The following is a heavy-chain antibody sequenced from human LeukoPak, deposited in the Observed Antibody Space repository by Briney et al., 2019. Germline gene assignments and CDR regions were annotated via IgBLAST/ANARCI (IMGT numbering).Heavy chain of an antibody. V-gene: IGHV6-1*01. CDR2: TYYRSKWYN. CDR1: GDSFSSNSAA. D-gene: IGHD3-22*01. J-gene: IGHJ6*02. CDR3: ARDHHYYDSSGYYRGYYYYGMDV. Sequence: SQTLSLTCAISGDSFSSNSAAWNWIRQSPSRGLEWLGRTYYRSKWYNDYAVSVKSRITINPDTSKNQFSLQLNSVTPEDTAVYYCARDHHYYDSSGYYRGYYYYGMDVWGQGTTVTVSS.